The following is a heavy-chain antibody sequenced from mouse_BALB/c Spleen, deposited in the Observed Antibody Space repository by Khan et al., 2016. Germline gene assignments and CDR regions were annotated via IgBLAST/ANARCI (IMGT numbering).Heavy chain of an antibody. CDR3: ADALFVY. V-gene: IGHV1-87*01. CDR1: GYTSANYW. CDR2: IYPGDGDT. J-gene: IGHJ3*01. Sequence: QMQLEESGAELARPGASVRLSRKVSGYTSANYWMQWVKQRPGQGLEWIGSIYPGDGDTRYSQKFKDKATLTADKSSSSAYMHLRSVASEDSAVYYCADALFVYWGQGTLVTVSA.